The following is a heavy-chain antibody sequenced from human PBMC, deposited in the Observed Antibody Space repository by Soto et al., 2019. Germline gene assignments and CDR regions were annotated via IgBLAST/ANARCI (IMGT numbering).Heavy chain of an antibody. D-gene: IGHD2-2*01. Sequence: QVQLVQSGAEVKKPGASVKVSCKASGYTFTSYGISWVRQAPGQGLEWMGRISAYNGNTNYAQKLQGRVTMTTDTPRRTAYMEQRTLRVDDTAFFYCASYWSSTSCYPPGEEWFAPWGEGPLVTVSS. V-gene: IGHV1-18*01. J-gene: IGHJ5*02. CDR3: ASYWSSTSCYPPGEEWFAP. CDR2: ISAYNGNT. CDR1: GYTFTSYG.